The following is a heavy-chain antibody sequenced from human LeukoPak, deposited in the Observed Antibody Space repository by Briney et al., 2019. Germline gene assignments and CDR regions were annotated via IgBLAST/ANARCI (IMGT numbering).Heavy chain of an antibody. V-gene: IGHV3-9*01. CDR1: GFTFSSYG. D-gene: IGHD1-26*01. J-gene: IGHJ4*02. Sequence: PGRSLRLSCAASGFTFSSYGMHWVRQAPGKGLEWVSGVSWNSGSIGYADSVKGRFTISRDNAKNSLYLQMNSLRAEDTALYYCAKDIGGSYFYYFDYWGQGTLVTVSS. CDR2: VSWNSGSI. CDR3: AKDIGGSYFYYFDY.